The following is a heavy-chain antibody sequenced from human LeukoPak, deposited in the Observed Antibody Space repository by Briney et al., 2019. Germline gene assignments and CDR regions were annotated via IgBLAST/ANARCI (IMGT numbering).Heavy chain of an antibody. D-gene: IGHD2/OR15-2a*01. CDR3: AKVVAGNIDYYFDY. Sequence: GGSLRLSCAASGFTFSNYWMTWVRQAPGKGLEWVANINRDGSERYYVDSVKGRFTISRDNSKNTVYLQMRNLRVEHTAVYYCAKVVAGNIDYYFDYWGQGILVAVSS. CDR1: GFTFSNYW. J-gene: IGHJ4*02. V-gene: IGHV3-7*03. CDR2: INRDGSER.